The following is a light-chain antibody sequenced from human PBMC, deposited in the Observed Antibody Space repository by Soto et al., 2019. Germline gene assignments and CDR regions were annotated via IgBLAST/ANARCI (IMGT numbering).Light chain of an antibody. J-gene: IGKJ1*01. CDR2: AAS. CDR1: QSISSY. CDR3: KQYHSYWK. V-gene: IGKV1-39*01. Sequence: DIQMTQSPSSLSASVGDIVTITCRASQSISSYLNWYQQKPGKAPKLLIYAASSLESGVPQRFSGSGSGTEFTLTISSLQTDDFSTYYCKQYHSYWKFGQGTKVDIK.